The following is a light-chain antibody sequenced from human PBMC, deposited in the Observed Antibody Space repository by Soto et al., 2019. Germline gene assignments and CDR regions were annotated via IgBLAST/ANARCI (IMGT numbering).Light chain of an antibody. Sequence: DIPMTQSPSSLSASVGDRVTITCRASQSNSSYLNWYQQKPGKAPKLLIYAASSLQSGVPSRFSGSGSGTDFTLTISSLQPEDFATYYCQQSYSTPRTFGQGTKLEIK. CDR1: QSNSSY. J-gene: IGKJ2*01. V-gene: IGKV1-39*01. CDR3: QQSYSTPRT. CDR2: AAS.